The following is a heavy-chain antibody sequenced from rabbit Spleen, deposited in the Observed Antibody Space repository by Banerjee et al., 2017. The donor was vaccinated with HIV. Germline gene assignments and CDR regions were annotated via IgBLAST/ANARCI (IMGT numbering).Heavy chain of an antibody. V-gene: IGHV1S40*01. D-gene: IGHD1-1*01. CDR1: GVSFSFNSY. CDR3: ARDTSSSFSSYGMDL. Sequence: QSLEESGGDLVKPGASLTLTCTASGVSFSFNSYMCWVRQAPGKGLEWIACIDTGNSAFTYFASWAKGRFTISKTSSTTVTLQMTSLTAADTATYFCARDTSSSFSSYGMDLWGQGTLVTVS. CDR2: IDTGNSAFT. J-gene: IGHJ6*01.